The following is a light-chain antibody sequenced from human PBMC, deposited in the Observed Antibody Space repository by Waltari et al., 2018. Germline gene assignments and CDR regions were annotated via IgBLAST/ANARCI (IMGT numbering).Light chain of an antibody. J-gene: IGLJ3*02. V-gene: IGLV1-36*01. CDR1: SSNIGNNT. CDR3: ATWDDSLSWV. CDR2: YDD. Sequence: QSVLTQPPSVSEAPRQRVTISCSGSSSNIGNNTVNWYQQLPGKAPKLLIYYDDRLPSGVSDRFSGSKSGTSASLAISGLQSEDEADYYCATWDDSLSWVFGGGTKLTVL.